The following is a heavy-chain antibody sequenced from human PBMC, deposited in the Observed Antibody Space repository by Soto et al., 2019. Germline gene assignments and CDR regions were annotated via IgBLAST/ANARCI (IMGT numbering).Heavy chain of an antibody. CDR3: ARDGYSSGWSDY. CDR1: GGSISSGDYY. V-gene: IGHV4-30-4*01. J-gene: IGHJ4*02. CDR2: IYYSGST. D-gene: IGHD6-19*01. Sequence: SETLSLTCTVSGGSISSGDYYWSWIRQPPGKGLEWIGYIYYSGSTYYNPSLKSRVTISVDTSKNQFSLKLSSVTAADTAVYYCARDGYSSGWSDYWGQGTLVTVSS.